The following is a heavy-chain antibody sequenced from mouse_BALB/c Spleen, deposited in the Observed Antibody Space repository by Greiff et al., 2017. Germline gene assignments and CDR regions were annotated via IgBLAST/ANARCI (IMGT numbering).Heavy chain of an antibody. CDR2: SRNKANDYTT. J-gene: IGHJ3*01. Sequence: EVKVVESGGGLVQPGGSLRLSCATSGFTFSDFYMEWVRQPPGKRLEWIAASRNKANDYTTEYSASVKGRFIVSRDTSQSILYLQMNALRAEDTAIYYCARDAGYGNPAWFAYWGQGTLVTVSA. CDR3: ARDAGYGNPAWFAY. CDR1: GFTFSDFY. V-gene: IGHV7-1*02. D-gene: IGHD2-1*01.